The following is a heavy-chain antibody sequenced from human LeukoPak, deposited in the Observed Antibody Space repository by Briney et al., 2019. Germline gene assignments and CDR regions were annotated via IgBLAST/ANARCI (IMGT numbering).Heavy chain of an antibody. D-gene: IGHD3-10*01. Sequence: SATLSLTCPVSGGSISYYYWNWIRQPAGKGLEWIGRIYTSGNTNYNPSLKSRATISVDTSRNQFSLELSSVTAADTAVYYCARERLSMVRGVIPKEAWGWFDPWGQGTLVTVSS. J-gene: IGHJ5*02. CDR2: IYTSGNT. CDR3: ARERLSMVRGVIPKEAWGWFDP. CDR1: GGSISYYY. V-gene: IGHV4-4*07.